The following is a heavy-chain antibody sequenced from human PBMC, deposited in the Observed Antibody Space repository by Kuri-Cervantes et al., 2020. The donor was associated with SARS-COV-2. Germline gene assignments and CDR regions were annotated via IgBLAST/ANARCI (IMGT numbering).Heavy chain of an antibody. Sequence: GSLRLSCTVSGGSISSYYWSWIRQPPGKGLEWIGYIYYSGSTNYNPSLKSRVTISVDTSKNQFSLKLSSVTAADTAVYYCARDHRGKNWNHRTFWYFDLWGRGTLVTDSS. J-gene: IGHJ2*01. V-gene: IGHV4-59*01. CDR3: ARDHRGKNWNHRTFWYFDL. CDR1: GGSISSYY. CDR2: IYYSGST. D-gene: IGHD1-14*01.